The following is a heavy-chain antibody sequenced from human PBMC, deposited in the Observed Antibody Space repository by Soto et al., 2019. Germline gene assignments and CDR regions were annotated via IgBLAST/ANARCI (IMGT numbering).Heavy chain of an antibody. CDR2: IIPILGIA. D-gene: IGHD1-26*01. Sequence: QVQLVQSGAEVKKPGSSVKVSCKASGGTFSSYTISWVRQAPGQGLEWMGRIIPILGIANYAQKFQGRVPITADKSTSTAYMALSSLRSEDTAVYYCNLVGASPEFDYWGQGTLVTVSS. V-gene: IGHV1-69*02. CDR3: NLVGASPEFDY. CDR1: GGTFSSYT. J-gene: IGHJ4*02.